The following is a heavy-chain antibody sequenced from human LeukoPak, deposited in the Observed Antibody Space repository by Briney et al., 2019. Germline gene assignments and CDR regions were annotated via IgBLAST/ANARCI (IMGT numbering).Heavy chain of an antibody. CDR1: GYTFTGYY. Sequence: ASVKVSCKASGYTFTGYYMHWVRQGPGQGLEWMGWINPNSGGTNYAQKFQGRVTMTRDTSISTAYMELSRLRSDDTAVYYCARDLYGSGSPDYWGQGTLVTVSS. CDR2: INPNSGGT. V-gene: IGHV1-2*02. J-gene: IGHJ4*02. CDR3: ARDLYGSGSPDY. D-gene: IGHD3-10*01.